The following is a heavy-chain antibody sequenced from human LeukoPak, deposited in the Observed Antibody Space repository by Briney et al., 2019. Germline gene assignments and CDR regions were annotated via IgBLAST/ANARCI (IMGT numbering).Heavy chain of an antibody. J-gene: IGHJ4*02. Sequence: GGSLRLSCAASGFTFSTYWMSWVRQAPGKGLEWVANIKEDGSGEYYVDSVKGRFTISRDNAKNSLCLQMNSLRAEDTAVYYCARDPRSKGGDWGDFDYWGQGTLVTVSS. D-gene: IGHD2-21*02. V-gene: IGHV3-7*01. CDR3: ARDPRSKGGDWGDFDY. CDR1: GFTFSTYW. CDR2: IKEDGSGE.